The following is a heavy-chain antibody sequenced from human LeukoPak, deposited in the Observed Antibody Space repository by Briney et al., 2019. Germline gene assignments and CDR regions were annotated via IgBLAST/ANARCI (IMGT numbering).Heavy chain of an antibody. J-gene: IGHJ3*02. CDR3: ARANMITFGGVIVLDAFDI. D-gene: IGHD3-16*02. Sequence: GASVKVSCKASGYTFTSYGISWVRQAPGQGLEWMGWIRAYNGNTDYAQKLQGRVTMTTDTSTSTAYMELRSLRSDDTAVYYCARANMITFGGVIVLDAFDIWGQGTMVTVSS. CDR2: IRAYNGNT. CDR1: GYTFTSYG. V-gene: IGHV1-18*01.